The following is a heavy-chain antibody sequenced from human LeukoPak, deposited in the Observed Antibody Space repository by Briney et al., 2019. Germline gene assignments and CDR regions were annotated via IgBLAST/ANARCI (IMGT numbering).Heavy chain of an antibody. J-gene: IGHJ4*02. D-gene: IGHD4-23*01. CDR2: ISYDGSDK. V-gene: IGHV3-30*03. CDR3: ARNSGDY. Sequence: PGRSLRLSCAASRFTFSSYGMHWVRQAPGKGLEWVAIISYDGSDKYYADSVKGRFTISRDNSKNTLYLQMNSLRVEDTAVYYCARNSGDYWGQGTLVTVSS. CDR1: RFTFSSYG.